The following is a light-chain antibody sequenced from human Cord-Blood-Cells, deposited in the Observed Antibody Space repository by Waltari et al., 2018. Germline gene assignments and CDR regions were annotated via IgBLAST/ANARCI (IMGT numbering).Light chain of an antibody. V-gene: IGKV3-20*01. CDR1: QSVSSSY. CDR2: GAS. J-gene: IGKJ2*01. Sequence: EIVLTQSPGTLSSSPGERATPSCRASQSVSSSYLAWYQQKPGQAPRLLIYGASSRATGIPDRFSGSGSGTDFTLTISRLEPEDFAVYYCQQYGSSPHTFGQGTKLEIK. CDR3: QQYGSSPHT.